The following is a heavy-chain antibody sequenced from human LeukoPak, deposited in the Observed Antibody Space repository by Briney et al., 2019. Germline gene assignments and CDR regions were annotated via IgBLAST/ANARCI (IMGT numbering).Heavy chain of an antibody. Sequence: GGSLRLSCAASGFTFSTYGMHWVRQAPGKGLEWVAVISYDGSNEYHADSVKGRFTISRDNSKNTLYLQMSSLRAEDTAVYYCAKEFNRGLPDYWGQGTLVTVPS. D-gene: IGHD2-21*01. V-gene: IGHV3-30*18. CDR1: GFTFSTYG. J-gene: IGHJ4*02. CDR3: AKEFNRGLPDY. CDR2: ISYDGSNE.